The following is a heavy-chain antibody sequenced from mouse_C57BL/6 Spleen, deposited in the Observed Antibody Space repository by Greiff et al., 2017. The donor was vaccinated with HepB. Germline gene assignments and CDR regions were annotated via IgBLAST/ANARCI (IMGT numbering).Heavy chain of an antibody. CDR1: GYTFTSYW. Sequence: LVESGAELVKPGASVKMSCKASGYTFTSYWITWVKQRPGQGLEWIGDIYPGSGSTNYNEKFKSKATLTVDTSSSTAYMQLSSLTSEDSAVYYCANYYGSSPWFAYWGQGTLVTVSA. CDR3: ANYYGSSPWFAY. D-gene: IGHD1-1*01. CDR2: IYPGSGST. V-gene: IGHV1-55*01. J-gene: IGHJ3*01.